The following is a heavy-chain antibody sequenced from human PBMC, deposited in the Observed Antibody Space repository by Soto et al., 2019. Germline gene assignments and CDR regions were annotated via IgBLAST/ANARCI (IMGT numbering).Heavy chain of an antibody. V-gene: IGHV4-61*01. D-gene: IGHD3-22*01. CDR3: ARDHHSYYDTSGYYPYFDF. J-gene: IGHJ4*02. CDR2: IYYTGST. Sequence: SETLSLTCTVSGGSVNTAPYHWSWIRQSPRNGLEWIGNIYYTGSTNYNPSFESRVAISLDTSNNQFSLRLTSLAAADTAVYFCARDHHSYYDTSGYYPYFDFWGQGTLVTVSS. CDR1: GGSVNTAPYH.